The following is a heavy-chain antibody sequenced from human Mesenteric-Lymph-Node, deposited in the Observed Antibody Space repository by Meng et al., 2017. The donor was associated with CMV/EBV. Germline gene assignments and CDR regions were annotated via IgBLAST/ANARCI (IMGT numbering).Heavy chain of an antibody. CDR2: ISSSSSSM. Sequence: LSLTCAASGFTFSSYSMNWVRQAPGKGLEWVSYISSSSSSMYYADSVKGRFTISRDNAKNSLYLQMNSLRAEDTAVYYCARGPYCSSTTCLGRYYYGMDVWGQGTTVTVSS. J-gene: IGHJ6*02. CDR3: ARGPYCSSTTCLGRYYYGMDV. V-gene: IGHV3-48*04. CDR1: GFTFSSYS. D-gene: IGHD2-2*01.